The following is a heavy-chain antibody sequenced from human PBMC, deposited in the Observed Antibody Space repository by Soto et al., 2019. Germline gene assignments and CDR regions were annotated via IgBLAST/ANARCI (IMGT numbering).Heavy chain of an antibody. CDR3: ARIGDYYDSSGYFGTSDHY. CDR1: GYTFTGYY. CDR2: ISAYNGNT. V-gene: IGHV1-18*04. J-gene: IGHJ4*02. D-gene: IGHD3-22*01. Sequence: ASVKVSCKASGYTFTGYYMHWVRQAPGQGLEWMGWISAYNGNTNYAQKLQGRVTMTTDTSTSTAYMELRSLRSDDTAVYYCARIGDYYDSSGYFGTSDHYWGQGTLVTVSS.